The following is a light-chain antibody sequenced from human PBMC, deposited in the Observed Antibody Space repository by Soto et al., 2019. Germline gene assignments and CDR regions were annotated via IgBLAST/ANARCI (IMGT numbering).Light chain of an antibody. CDR2: DTS. Sequence: EIVMTQSPATLSVSPGERATLSCRASQSVSSNLAWYQQKPGQAPRLLIYDTSTRATGVPDRFSGSGSGTDFGLTISNLQSEDFAIYHCQQYNNKPPITFGQGTRLEI. CDR3: QQYNNKPPIT. CDR1: QSVSSN. V-gene: IGKV3-15*01. J-gene: IGKJ5*01.